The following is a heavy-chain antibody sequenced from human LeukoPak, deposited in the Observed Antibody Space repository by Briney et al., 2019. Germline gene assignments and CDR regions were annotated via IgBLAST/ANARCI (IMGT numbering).Heavy chain of an antibody. CDR2: FDPEDGET. Sequence: ASVKVSCKVSGYTPTESSMHWVRQAPGKGLEWMGGFDPEDGETIYAQKFQGRVTMTEGTSTDTAYMELSSLRSEDTAVYYCTTVSYYYDSSGYYYWGQGTLVTVSS. V-gene: IGHV1-24*01. CDR3: TTVSYYYDSSGYYY. D-gene: IGHD3-22*01. CDR1: GYTPTESS. J-gene: IGHJ4*02.